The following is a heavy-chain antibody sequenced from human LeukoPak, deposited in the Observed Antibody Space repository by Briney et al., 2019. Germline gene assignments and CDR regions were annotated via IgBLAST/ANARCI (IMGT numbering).Heavy chain of an antibody. V-gene: IGHV1-24*01. J-gene: IGHJ3*02. Sequence: GASVKVSCKVSGYTLTELSMHWVRQAPGKGLEWMGGFDPEDGETIYAQKFQGRVTMTEDTSTDTAYMELSSLRSEDTAVYYCARENDSSSSWKDAFDIWGQGTMVSVSS. D-gene: IGHD6-6*01. CDR1: GYTLTELS. CDR3: ARENDSSSSWKDAFDI. CDR2: FDPEDGET.